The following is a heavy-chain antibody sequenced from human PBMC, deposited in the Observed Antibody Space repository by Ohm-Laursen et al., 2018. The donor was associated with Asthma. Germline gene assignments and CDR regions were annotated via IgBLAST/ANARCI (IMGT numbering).Heavy chain of an antibody. J-gene: IGHJ5*02. CDR1: GGSISSGGYS. D-gene: IGHD2-15*01. Sequence: SETLSLTCTVSGGSISSGGYSWSWIRQPPGKGLEWIGYIYHSGSTYYNPSLKSRVTISVDRSKNQFSLKLSSVTAADTAVYYCARFDYSRNWFDPWGQGTLVTVSS. CDR3: ARFDYSRNWFDP. V-gene: IGHV4-30-2*01. CDR2: IYHSGST.